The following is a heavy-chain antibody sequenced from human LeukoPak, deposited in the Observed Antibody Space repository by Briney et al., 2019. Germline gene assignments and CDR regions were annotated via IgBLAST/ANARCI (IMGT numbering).Heavy chain of an antibody. V-gene: IGHV3-13*01. D-gene: IGHD1-1*01. Sequence: PGGSLRLSCAASGFTFSSFDMHWVRQPTGQGLEWVSTIGTASDTYYPGSVEGRFTLSRDNAKNSLYLQMNSLTAGDTAAYYCARGPPRGKYYYMDVWGKGTTVTASS. J-gene: IGHJ6*03. CDR2: IGTASDT. CDR1: GFTFSSFD. CDR3: ARGPPRGKYYYMDV.